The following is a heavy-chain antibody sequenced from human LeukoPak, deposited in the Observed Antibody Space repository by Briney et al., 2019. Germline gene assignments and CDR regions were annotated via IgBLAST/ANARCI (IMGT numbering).Heavy chain of an antibody. J-gene: IGHJ4*02. CDR3: ARMVTYY. Sequence: GGSLRLSCAASGFTFSSYAMSWVRQAPGKGLEWVAVISYDGSNKYYADSVKGRFTISRDNSKNTLYLQMNSLRAEDTAVYYCARMVTYYWGQGTLVTVSS. D-gene: IGHD5-18*01. CDR1: GFTFSSYA. V-gene: IGHV3-30-3*01. CDR2: ISYDGSNK.